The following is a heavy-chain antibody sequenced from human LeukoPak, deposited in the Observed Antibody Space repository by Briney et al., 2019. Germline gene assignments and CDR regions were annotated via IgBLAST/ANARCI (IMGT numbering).Heavy chain of an antibody. Sequence: ASVKVSCKASGYTFTTFALIWVRQAAGQGLEWMGWINTNTANPTYAQAFTGRFVLSLDTSVSASYLQISSLKTEDTAVYHCARVRRFLNGGVAGIDYWGQGSLVTVSS. V-gene: IGHV7-4-1*02. D-gene: IGHD3-3*01. CDR3: ARVRRFLNGGVAGIDY. CDR2: INTNTANP. CDR1: GYTFTTFA. J-gene: IGHJ4*02.